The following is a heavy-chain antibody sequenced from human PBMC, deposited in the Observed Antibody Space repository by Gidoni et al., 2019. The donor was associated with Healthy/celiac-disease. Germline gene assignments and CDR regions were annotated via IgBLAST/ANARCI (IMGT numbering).Heavy chain of an antibody. D-gene: IGHD6-13*01. Sequence: EVQLLESGGGLVQPGGSLRLSCAASGFTFSSYAMSWVRQAPGKGLEWVSAISGSGGSTYYADSVKGRFTISRDNSKNTLYLQMNSLRAEDTAVYYCAKDGGTTAGTRADFDYWGQGTLVTVSS. J-gene: IGHJ4*02. V-gene: IGHV3-23*01. CDR3: AKDGGTTAGTRADFDY. CDR1: GFTFSSYA. CDR2: ISGSGGST.